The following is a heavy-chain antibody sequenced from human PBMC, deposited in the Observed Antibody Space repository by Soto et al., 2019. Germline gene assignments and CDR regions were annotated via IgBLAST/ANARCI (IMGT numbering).Heavy chain of an antibody. D-gene: IGHD3-10*01. CDR2: IIPIFGTA. V-gene: IGHV1-69*13. J-gene: IGHJ5*02. CDR3: ARELLWFGESYNWFDP. CDR1: GGTFSSYA. Sequence: VKVSCKASGGTFSSYAIRLVREAPGQGLEWMGGIIPIFGTANYAQKFQGRVTITADESTSTAYMELSSLRSEDTAVYYCARELLWFGESYNWFDPWGQGSLVTVSS.